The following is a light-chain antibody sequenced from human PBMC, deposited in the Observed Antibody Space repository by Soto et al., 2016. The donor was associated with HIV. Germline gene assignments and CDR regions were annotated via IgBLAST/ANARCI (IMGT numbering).Light chain of an antibody. CDR1: QSVSTW. J-gene: IGKJ1*01. Sequence: DIQMTQSPSTLSASVGDTVTLTCRASQSVSTWVAWYQQKPGKAPKLVIYKASLLPREVPSRFSGSGSGTEFTLTISGLQPGDFATYYCQQYDTYPWTFGQGTQVEIK. CDR3: QQYDTYPWT. V-gene: IGKV1-5*03. CDR2: KAS.